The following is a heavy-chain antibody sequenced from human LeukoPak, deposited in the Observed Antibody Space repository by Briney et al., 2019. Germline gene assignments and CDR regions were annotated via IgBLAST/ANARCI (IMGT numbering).Heavy chain of an antibody. V-gene: IGHV1-69*05. J-gene: IGHJ4*02. CDR1: GGTFSSYA. Sequence: SVKVSCKASGGTFSSYAISWVRQAPGQGLEWMGGIIPIFGTANYARNFQGRVTMTRDTSTSTVYMELSSLRSEDTAVYYCARPRDYYDSSGYPYWGQGTLVTVSS. CDR3: ARPRDYYDSSGYPY. D-gene: IGHD3-22*01. CDR2: IIPIFGTA.